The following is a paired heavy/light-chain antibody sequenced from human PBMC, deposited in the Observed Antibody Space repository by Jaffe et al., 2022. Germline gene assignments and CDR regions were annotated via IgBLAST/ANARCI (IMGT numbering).Light chain of an antibody. V-gene: IGLV2-8*01. CDR3: SSYAGSLWVV. CDR2: DVT. Sequence: QSALTQPPSASGSPGQSVTISCTGTSSDVGGYNYVSWYQQYPGKAPKLMIYDVTKRPSGVPDRFSGSKSGNTASLTVSGLQAEDEADYYCSSYAGSLWVVFGGGTKLTVL. CDR1: SSDVGGYNY. J-gene: IGLJ2*01.
Heavy chain of an antibody. CDR2: ISGSGDMI. V-gene: IGHV3-48*01. Sequence: EVQLVESGGGLVQPGGSLRLSCTASGFTFSSHGMNWVRQAPGKGLEWVLYISGSGDMIYYTDSVKGRFTISRDNAKNSLYLQMNSLRAEDTAVYYCARHDYGVHFDYWGQGTLVTVSS. D-gene: IGHD4-17*01. CDR1: GFTFSSHG. J-gene: IGHJ4*02. CDR3: ARHDYGVHFDY.